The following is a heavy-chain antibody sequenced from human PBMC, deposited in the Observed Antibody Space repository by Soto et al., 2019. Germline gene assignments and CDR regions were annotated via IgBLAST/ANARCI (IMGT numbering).Heavy chain of an antibody. Sequence: QVQLVQSGAEVKKPGASVKVSCKASGYTFTSYGISWVRQAPGQGLEWMGWISAYNGNTNYAQKLQGRVTMTTDTPXXTAYMELRSLRSDDTAVYYCARVKGYYGGVNWFDPWGQGTLVTVSS. D-gene: IGHD2-8*02. J-gene: IGHJ5*02. CDR3: ARVKGYYGGVNWFDP. CDR1: GYTFTSYG. V-gene: IGHV1-18*01. CDR2: ISAYNGNT.